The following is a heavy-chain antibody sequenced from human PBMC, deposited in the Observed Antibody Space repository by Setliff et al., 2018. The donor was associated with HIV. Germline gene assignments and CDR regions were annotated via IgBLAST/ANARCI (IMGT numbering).Heavy chain of an antibody. D-gene: IGHD4-17*01. CDR1: GGTFSSYG. CDR3: ARGADGDYRCYMDV. Sequence: SVKVSCKASGGTFSSYGISWVRQAPGQGLEWMGGIFPFFGSANYAQKFQGRVTITADVSTSTIYMELSSLTSEDTAVYYCARGADGDYRCYMDVWGRGTTVTVSS. J-gene: IGHJ6*03. CDR2: IFPFFGSA. V-gene: IGHV1-69*13.